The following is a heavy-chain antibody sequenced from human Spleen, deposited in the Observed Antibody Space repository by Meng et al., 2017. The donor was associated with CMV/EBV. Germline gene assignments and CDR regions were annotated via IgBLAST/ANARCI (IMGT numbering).Heavy chain of an antibody. CDR3: AKVGYTTGDY. D-gene: IGHD5-18*01. Sequence: GESLKISCAASEFAFSSHGMHWVRQAPGKGLEWVAFIRYDGKNEYHIDSVKGRFTISRDNSKNTLYLQMNSLRVEDTAVYYCAKVGYTTGDYWGQGTLVTVSS. J-gene: IGHJ4*02. CDR2: IRYDGKNE. V-gene: IGHV3-30*02. CDR1: EFAFSSHG.